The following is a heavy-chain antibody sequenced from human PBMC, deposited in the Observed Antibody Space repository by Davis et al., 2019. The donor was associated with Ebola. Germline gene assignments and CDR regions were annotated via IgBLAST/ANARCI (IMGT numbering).Heavy chain of an antibody. CDR3: ASLRRTITGMDDAFDV. CDR1: GNSFTSHW. Sequence: KVSCKDSGNSFTSHWIGWVRLMPGKGLEWMGLIYTGDSDTRYSPSFRGQVTISADKSTKTAFLQWSSLKASDTAMYYCASLRRTITGMDDAFDVWGQGTMVTVSS. V-gene: IGHV5-51*01. D-gene: IGHD1-20*01. CDR2: IYTGDSDT. J-gene: IGHJ3*01.